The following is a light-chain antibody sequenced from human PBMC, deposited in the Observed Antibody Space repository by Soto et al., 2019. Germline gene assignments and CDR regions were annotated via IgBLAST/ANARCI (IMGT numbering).Light chain of an antibody. CDR1: QNVLYSSNKNY. J-gene: IGKJ1*01. CDR2: WAS. Sequence: DIVMTQSPDSLAVSLGERATINCTSSQNVLYSSNKNYLAWFQQKSGQPPTLLIYWASARESGVPHRFSGSGSGTDFTLTISSLQAEDVAVYYCQQDYSTPWTFGQGTKVELQ. V-gene: IGKV4-1*01. CDR3: QQDYSTPWT.